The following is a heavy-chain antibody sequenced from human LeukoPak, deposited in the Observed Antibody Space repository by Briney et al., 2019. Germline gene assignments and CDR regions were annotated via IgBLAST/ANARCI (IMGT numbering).Heavy chain of an antibody. Sequence: SETLSLTCAVYGGSFIGYYWSWIRQPPGKGLEWIGEINHSGSTNYNPSLNSRVTISVDTSKNQFSLKLSSVTAADTAVYYCARKGGRYYGSGSYSSNWFDPWGQGTLVTVSS. CDR1: GGSFIGYY. D-gene: IGHD3-10*01. J-gene: IGHJ5*02. CDR3: ARKGGRYYGSGSYSSNWFDP. CDR2: INHSGST. V-gene: IGHV4-34*01.